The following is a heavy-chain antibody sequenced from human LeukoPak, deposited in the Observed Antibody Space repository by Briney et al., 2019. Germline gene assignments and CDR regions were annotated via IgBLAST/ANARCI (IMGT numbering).Heavy chain of an antibody. CDR2: ISGSGGST. CDR3: AKWIVVVPAAAYFFDY. V-gene: IGHV3-23*01. Sequence: GGSLRLSCAASGFTFSSYAMSWVRQAPGKGPEWVSAISGSGGSTYYADSVKGRFTISRDNSKNTLSLQMNSLRAEDTAVYYCAKWIVVVPAAAYFFDYWGQGTLVTVSS. J-gene: IGHJ4*02. D-gene: IGHD2-2*01. CDR1: GFTFSSYA.